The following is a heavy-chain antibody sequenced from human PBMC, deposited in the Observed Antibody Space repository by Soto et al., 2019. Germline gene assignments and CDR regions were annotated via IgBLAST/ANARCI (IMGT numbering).Heavy chain of an antibody. J-gene: IGHJ5*02. CDR1: GGTFSSYT. CDR3: ARGRHDFWSGLSEDPWTP. D-gene: IGHD3-3*01. V-gene: IGHV1-69*02. CDR2: IIPILGIA. Sequence: ASVKVSCKASGGTFSSYTISWVRQAPGQGLEWMGRIIPILGIANYAQKFQGRVTITADKSTSTAYMELSSLRSEDTAVYYCARGRHDFWSGLSEDPWTPWGQGTLVTVSS.